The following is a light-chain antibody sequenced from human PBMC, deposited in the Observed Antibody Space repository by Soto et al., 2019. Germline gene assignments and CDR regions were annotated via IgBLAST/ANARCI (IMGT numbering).Light chain of an antibody. J-gene: IGKJ3*01. CDR2: DVS. V-gene: IGKV1-5*01. Sequence: DIQMTQSPSTLSASLGDRVTITCRASQSIDSWLAWYQQKPGKAPKLLIYDVSSLKSGVPSRFSGSGSGTEFTLTISSLQPDDFATYYCQQYYSYPGTFGPGTKVDIK. CDR1: QSIDSW. CDR3: QQYYSYPGT.